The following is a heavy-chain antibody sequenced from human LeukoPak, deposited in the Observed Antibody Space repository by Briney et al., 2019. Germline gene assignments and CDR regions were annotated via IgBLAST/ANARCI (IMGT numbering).Heavy chain of an antibody. CDR1: GGSFSGYY. V-gene: IGHV4-34*01. Sequence: SETLSLTCAVYGGSFSGYYWIWIRQPPGKGLEWIGEINRSGSTAYNPSLKSRVTISLDTSKNQFSLKLSSVTAADTAVYYCASSLVRADMVTGIDYWGQGTLVTVSS. D-gene: IGHD5-18*01. CDR2: INRSGST. J-gene: IGHJ4*02. CDR3: ASSLVRADMVTGIDY.